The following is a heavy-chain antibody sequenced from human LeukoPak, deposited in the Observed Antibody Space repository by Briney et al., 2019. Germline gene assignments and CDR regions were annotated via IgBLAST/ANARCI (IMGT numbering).Heavy chain of an antibody. V-gene: IGHV3-23*01. CDR3: AKEGNGQLLFPYYFDY. D-gene: IGHD2-2*01. Sequence: GGSLRLSCAASGFTFSSYAMSWVRQAPGKGLEWVSAISGSGGSTYYADSVKGRFTISRDNSKNTLYLQMNSLRAEDTAVYYCAKEGNGQLLFPYYFDYWGQGTLVTVSS. CDR2: ISGSGGST. CDR1: GFTFSSYA. J-gene: IGHJ4*02.